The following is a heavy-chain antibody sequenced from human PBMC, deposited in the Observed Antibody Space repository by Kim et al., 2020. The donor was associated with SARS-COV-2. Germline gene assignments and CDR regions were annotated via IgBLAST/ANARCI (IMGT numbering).Heavy chain of an antibody. CDR2: LSRSGNTT. Sequence: GGSLRLSCEASGFFFSTCAMTWVRQAPGKGLEWLSTLSRSGNTTYYADSVKGRFIVSRDNSKNLVYLQMDNLRADDTARYYCAKSPTNITAFFDYWGPESWSPS. J-gene: IGHJ4*01. V-gene: IGHV3-23*05. CDR1: GFFFSTCA. CDR3: AKSPTNITAFFDY. D-gene: IGHD1-20*01.